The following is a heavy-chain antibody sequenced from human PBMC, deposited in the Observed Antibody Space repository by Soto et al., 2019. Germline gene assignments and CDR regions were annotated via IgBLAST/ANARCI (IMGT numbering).Heavy chain of an antibody. D-gene: IGHD5-12*01. CDR2: IYYSGST. J-gene: IGHJ5*02. V-gene: IGHV4-31*03. CDR3: ARRNIVARVGGVWFDP. CDR1: GGSISSGVYY. Sequence: LXLTCTVSGGSISSGVYYWSWIRQHPGKGLEWIGYIYYSGSTYYNPSLKSRVTISVDTSKNQFSLKLSSVTAADTAVYYCARRNIVARVGGVWFDPWGQGTLVTVSS.